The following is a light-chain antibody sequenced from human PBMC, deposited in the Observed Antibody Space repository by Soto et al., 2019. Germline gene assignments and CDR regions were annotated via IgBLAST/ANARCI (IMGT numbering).Light chain of an antibody. CDR1: TSNIGAGYD. Sequence: QAVLTQPPSVSGAPGQRVTISCTGSTSNIGAGYDVHWYQQLPGTAPKLLIYANNNRPSGVPDRFSGSTSGPSPSLAITGLQAEDEADYYCQSYDNSLGAVVFGGGTKLTVL. V-gene: IGLV1-40*01. CDR2: ANN. CDR3: QSYDNSLGAVV. J-gene: IGLJ2*01.